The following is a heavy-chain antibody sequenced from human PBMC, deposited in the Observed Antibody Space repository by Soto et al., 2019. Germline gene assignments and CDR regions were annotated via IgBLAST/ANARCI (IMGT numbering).Heavy chain of an antibody. V-gene: IGHV3-23*01. CDR2: ISGSGGST. J-gene: IGHJ4*02. Sequence: EVQLLESGGGLVQPGGSLRLSCAASGFTFSSYAMSWVRQAPGKGLEWVSAISGSGGSTYYADSVKGRFTISRDNSKNTLYLQMNSLRAEDTAVYYCAESGDSSSWPYYFDYWGQGTLVTVSS. CDR1: GFTFSSYA. D-gene: IGHD6-13*01. CDR3: AESGDSSSWPYYFDY.